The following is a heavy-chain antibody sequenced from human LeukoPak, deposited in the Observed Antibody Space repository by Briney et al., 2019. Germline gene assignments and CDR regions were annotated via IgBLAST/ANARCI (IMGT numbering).Heavy chain of an antibody. CDR3: ARDAIAAAGHAFGY. CDR1: GVSLSNYY. V-gene: IGHV4-30-4*01. J-gene: IGHJ4*02. CDR2: IYYSGST. Sequence: SETLSLTCTVSGVSLSNYYWSWIRQPPGKGLEWIGYIYYSGSTYYNPSLKSRVTISVDTSKNQFSLKLSSVTAADTAVYYCARDAIAAAGHAFGYWGQGTLVTVSS. D-gene: IGHD6-13*01.